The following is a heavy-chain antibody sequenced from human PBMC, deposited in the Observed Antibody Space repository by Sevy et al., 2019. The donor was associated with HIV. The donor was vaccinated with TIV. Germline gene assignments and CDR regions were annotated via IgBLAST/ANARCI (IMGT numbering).Heavy chain of an antibody. D-gene: IGHD5-18*01. V-gene: IGHV3-64*02. CDR1: GFSFSSYA. CDR3: AREGVGGYSYSLDY. Sequence: GGCLRLSCAASGFSFSSYALHWVRQAPGKGLEYVSAISSNGGSTYYADSVKGRFTISRDNSKNTLYLQMGSLRAEDIAVYYCAREGVGGYSYSLDYWGQGTLVTVSS. J-gene: IGHJ4*02. CDR2: ISSNGGST.